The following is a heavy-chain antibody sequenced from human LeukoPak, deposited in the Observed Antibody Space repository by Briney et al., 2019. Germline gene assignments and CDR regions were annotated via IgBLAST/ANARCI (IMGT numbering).Heavy chain of an antibody. J-gene: IGHJ4*02. CDR1: GFTFDSYG. D-gene: IGHD2-2*01. CDR2: ISSSSTYI. V-gene: IGHV3-21*01. Sequence: PGGSLRLSCAASGFTFDSYGMNWVRQAPGKGLEWISPISSSSTYIYYADSVKGRFTISRDNAKNSLYLQMNSLRAEDTAVYYCARAYCSSTRCSYYFDSWGQGTLVTVSS. CDR3: ARAYCSSTRCSYYFDS.